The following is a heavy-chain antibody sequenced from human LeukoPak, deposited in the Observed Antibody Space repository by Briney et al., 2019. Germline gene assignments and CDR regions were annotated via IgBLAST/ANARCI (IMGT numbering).Heavy chain of an antibody. D-gene: IGHD4-17*01. CDR2: FDPEDGET. CDR3: ATVADGDYADFDY. Sequence: ASVKVSCKVSGYTLTELSMHWVRQAPGKGLGWMGGFDPEDGETIYAQKFQGRVTMTEDTSTDTAYMELSSLRSEDTAVYYCATVADGDYADFDYWGQGTLVTVSS. J-gene: IGHJ4*02. V-gene: IGHV1-24*01. CDR1: GYTLTELS.